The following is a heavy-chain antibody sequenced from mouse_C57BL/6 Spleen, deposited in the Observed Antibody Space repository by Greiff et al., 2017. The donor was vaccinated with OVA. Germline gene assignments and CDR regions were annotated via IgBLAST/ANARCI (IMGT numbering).Heavy chain of an antibody. V-gene: IGHV3-6*01. CDR1: GYSITSGYY. Sequence: EVQLQESGPGLVKPSQSLSLTCSVTGYSITSGYYWNWIRQFPGNKLEWMGYISYDGSNNYNPSLKNRISITRDTSKNQFFLKLNSVTTEDTATYYCARVRGLLRPYYYAMDYWGQGTSVTVSS. D-gene: IGHD1-2*01. CDR3: ARVRGLLRPYYYAMDY. J-gene: IGHJ4*01. CDR2: ISYDGSN.